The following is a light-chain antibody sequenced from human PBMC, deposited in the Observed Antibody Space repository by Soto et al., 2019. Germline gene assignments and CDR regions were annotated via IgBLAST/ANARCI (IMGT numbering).Light chain of an antibody. V-gene: IGLV2-23*02. Sequence: QSVLTQPASVSGSPGQSITISCTGTSSDVGSYNLVTWYQHNPGKAPKLLIYDVSKWPSGVSNRFSGSKSGNTASLTIFGLQAEDEADYYCCSYTSGSTYVFGTVTKVTVL. CDR1: SSDVGSYNL. CDR2: DVS. J-gene: IGLJ1*01. CDR3: CSYTSGSTYV.